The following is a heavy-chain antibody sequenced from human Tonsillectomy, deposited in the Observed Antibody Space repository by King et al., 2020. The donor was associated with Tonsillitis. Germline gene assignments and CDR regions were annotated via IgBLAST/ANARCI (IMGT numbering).Heavy chain of an antibody. J-gene: IGHJ4*02. V-gene: IGHV3-72*01. CDR1: GFTLGDHY. Sequence: VQLVESGGGLVQPGGSLRLSCAASGFTLGDHYMDWVRQAPGKGLEWVGRSRNKANSYTTEYAASVGGRFTISRDDSKNSLHLQMNSLRTEDTALYYCAREGLDIAMAMDNWGQGTLVTVSS. D-gene: IGHD5-18*01. CDR3: AREGLDIAMAMDN. CDR2: SRNKANSYTT.